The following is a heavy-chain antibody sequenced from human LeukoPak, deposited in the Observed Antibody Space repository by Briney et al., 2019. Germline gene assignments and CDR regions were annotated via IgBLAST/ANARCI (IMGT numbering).Heavy chain of an antibody. Sequence: KLSETLSLTCAVYGGSFSGYYWSWIRQPPGKGLEWIGEINHSGSTNYNPSLKSRVTISVDTSKNQFSLRLSSVTAADTAVYYCARVSVAGSTWFDPWGQGTMFT. J-gene: IGHJ5*02. V-gene: IGHV4-34*01. CDR3: ARVSVAGSTWFDP. CDR1: GGSFSGYY. CDR2: INHSGST. D-gene: IGHD6-19*01.